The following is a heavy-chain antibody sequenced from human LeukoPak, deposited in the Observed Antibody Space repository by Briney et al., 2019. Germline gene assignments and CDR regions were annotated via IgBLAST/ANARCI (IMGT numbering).Heavy chain of an antibody. V-gene: IGHV3-7*01. CDR2: INQDGSAK. Sequence: GGSLRLSCAVSGFTLNSYWMSWVRQAPGKGLEWVANINQDGSAKYYVDSVRGRFTISRDNAKNSMYLQMNSLRAEDTAVYYCARWDIRGTAHQLDYWGQGTLVTVSS. CDR3: ARWDIRGTAHQLDY. D-gene: IGHD1-7*01. J-gene: IGHJ4*02. CDR1: GFTLNSYW.